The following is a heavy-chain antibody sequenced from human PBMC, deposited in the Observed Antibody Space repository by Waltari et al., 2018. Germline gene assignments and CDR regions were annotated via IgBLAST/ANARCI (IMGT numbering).Heavy chain of an antibody. CDR2: LDPEEGER. CDR1: GYTLTELS. D-gene: IGHD3-22*01. Sequence: QVPLVQSGAEVKKPGASVKVSCKVSGYTLTELSMHWVRQAPGKGLEWMGGLDPEEGERVYAQKFQGRVAMTETTSTDTAYMELSSLRSEDTCVYYCATYNYYDSSVLYYFDYWGQGTLVTVSS. J-gene: IGHJ4*02. V-gene: IGHV1-24*01. CDR3: ATYNYYDSSVLYYFDY.